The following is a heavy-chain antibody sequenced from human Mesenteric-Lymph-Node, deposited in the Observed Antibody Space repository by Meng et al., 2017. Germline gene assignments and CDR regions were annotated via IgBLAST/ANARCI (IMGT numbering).Heavy chain of an antibody. V-gene: IGHV3-30*01. CDR3: ARVPHY. Sequence: GESLKISCAASGFTFSSYAMHWVRQAPGKGLEWVAVISYDGSNKYYADSVKGRFTISRDNSKNTLYLQMNSLRAEDTAVYYCARVPHYWGQGTLVTVSS. J-gene: IGHJ4*02. CDR2: ISYDGSNK. CDR1: GFTFSSYA.